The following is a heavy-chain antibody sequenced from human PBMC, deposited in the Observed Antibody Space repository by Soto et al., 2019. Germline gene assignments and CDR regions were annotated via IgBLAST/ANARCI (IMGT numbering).Heavy chain of an antibody. V-gene: IGHV4-30-4*01. CDR2: RYYSGNT. J-gene: IGHJ4*02. CDR3: ARGGYDTSGQTFIGWGPDC. CDR1: GVSITSGSYY. D-gene: IGHD3-22*01. Sequence: SETLSLTCTVSGVSITSGSYYWTWVRQSPGKGLEWIGYRYYSGNTYYNPSLNSRATISVDTSKNQFFLKLTSVTAADTAVYYCARGGYDTSGQTFIGWGPDCWGQGTLVTVSS.